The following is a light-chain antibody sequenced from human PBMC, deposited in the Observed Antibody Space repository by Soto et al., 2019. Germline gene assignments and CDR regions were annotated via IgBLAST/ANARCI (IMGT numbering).Light chain of an antibody. CDR1: QSVSSD. Sequence: ETVMTQSPGTLSVSPGERATLSCRASQSVSSDLAWYQQKPGQAPRLLIYGASTRATGIPARFSGSGSGTEFTLTISSLQSEDLAVYYCQQYNNWPPVTFGQGTRLEIK. CDR3: QQYNNWPPVT. CDR2: GAS. J-gene: IGKJ5*01. V-gene: IGKV3-15*01.